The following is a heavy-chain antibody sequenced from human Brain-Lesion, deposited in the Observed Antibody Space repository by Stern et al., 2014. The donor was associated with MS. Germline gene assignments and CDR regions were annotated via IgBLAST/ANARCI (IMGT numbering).Heavy chain of an antibody. V-gene: IGHV4-4*02. CDR2: SDHSGST. CDR3: ARFPASRPHVFDS. D-gene: IGHD6-13*01. J-gene: IGHJ4*02. Sequence: QVQLQESGPGLVKPSGTLSLTCAVSGGSISSSNWWSWVRQSPGKGLEWIGESDHSGSTIYNPSLKSRVTVQEDKPKTRFPLTLRSVTAADTAVYFCARFPASRPHVFDSWGQGTLVTVSS. CDR1: GGSISSSNW.